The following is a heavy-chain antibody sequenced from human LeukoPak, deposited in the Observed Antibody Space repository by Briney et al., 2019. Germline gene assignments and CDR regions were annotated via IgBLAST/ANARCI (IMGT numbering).Heavy chain of an antibody. CDR2: SSGSGGST. D-gene: IGHD2-2*01. Sequence: GGSLTLPCAASGFTFSSYAMSWVRQAAGKGLEWVAGSSGSGGSTYYADSVKGRFTISRNNSNNTLNLQMNSLRAEDTAVYYCAKLGCSSTSCLYGMDVWGQGTTVTVSS. J-gene: IGHJ6*02. CDR3: AKLGCSSTSCLYGMDV. CDR1: GFTFSSYA. V-gene: IGHV3-23*01.